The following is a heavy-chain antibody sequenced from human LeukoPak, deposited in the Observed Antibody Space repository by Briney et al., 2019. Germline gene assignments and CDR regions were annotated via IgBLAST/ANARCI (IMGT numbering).Heavy chain of an antibody. Sequence: SETLSLTCTVSGGSISSYHWSWIRQPPGKGLEWIGYMYYSGSTNYNPSLKSRVTISVDTSKNQFSLKLSSVTAADTAVYYCARVRREAAAGIRWFDPWGQGTLVTVSS. D-gene: IGHD6-13*01. J-gene: IGHJ5*02. V-gene: IGHV4-59*01. CDR1: GGSISSYH. CDR3: ARVRREAAAGIRWFDP. CDR2: MYYSGST.